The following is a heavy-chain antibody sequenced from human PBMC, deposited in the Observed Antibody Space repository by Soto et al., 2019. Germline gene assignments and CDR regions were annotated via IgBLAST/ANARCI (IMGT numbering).Heavy chain of an antibody. D-gene: IGHD4-17*01. J-gene: IGHJ4*01. CDR3: EGADSGCHSKYYFDL. V-gene: IGHV4-59*01. CDR2: IYYSGST. Sequence: SETLSLSCTVSGGSISDYCWSWIRQPPGKGLEWIGYIYYSGSTNYNPSLKSRVTISVDTSKNQFSLKLRSVTAADTAMYYCEGADSGCHSKYYFDLWGHGTLVT. CDR1: GGSISDYC.